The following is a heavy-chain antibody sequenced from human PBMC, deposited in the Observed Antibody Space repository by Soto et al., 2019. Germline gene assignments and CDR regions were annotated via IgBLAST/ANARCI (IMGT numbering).Heavy chain of an antibody. J-gene: IGHJ4*01. V-gene: IGHV3-23*01. CDR3: ANERATYYDFWSGYSPDY. CDR1: GLTFSSYA. Sequence: GSLSLSCAVSGLTFSSYAISWVRQAPGKGLEWVSAISGSGGSTYYADSVKGRFTISRDNSKNTLYLQMNSLRAEDTAVYYCANERATYYDFWSGYSPDYWGHGTLVTVFS. D-gene: IGHD3-3*01. CDR2: ISGSGGST.